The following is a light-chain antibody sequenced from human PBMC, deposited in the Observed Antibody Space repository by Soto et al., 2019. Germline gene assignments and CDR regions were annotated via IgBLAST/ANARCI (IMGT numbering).Light chain of an antibody. J-gene: IGKJ1*01. Sequence: IVLTQSPGTLSLSPGERASVSCRASQSVSSDYLAWYQQKPGQAPRLLIYGASSRATGIPDRFSGSGSGTDFALTSNRLEPDDFAVYYCQQCGKSPLTFGQGTRVEIK. V-gene: IGKV3-20*01. CDR2: GAS. CDR1: QSVSSDY. CDR3: QQCGKSPLT.